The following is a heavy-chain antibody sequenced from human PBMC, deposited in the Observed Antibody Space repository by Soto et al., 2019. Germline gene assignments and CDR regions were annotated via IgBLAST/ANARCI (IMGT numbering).Heavy chain of an antibody. D-gene: IGHD6-13*01. CDR2: ISSSSSYI. Sequence: GGSLRLSCAASGFTFSSYSMNWVRQAPGKGLEWVSSISSSSSYIYYADSVKGRFTISRDNAKNSQYLQMNSPRAEDTAVYYCARAARYSSSYNWFDPWGQGTLVTVSS. CDR1: GFTFSSYS. CDR3: ARAARYSSSYNWFDP. V-gene: IGHV3-21*01. J-gene: IGHJ5*02.